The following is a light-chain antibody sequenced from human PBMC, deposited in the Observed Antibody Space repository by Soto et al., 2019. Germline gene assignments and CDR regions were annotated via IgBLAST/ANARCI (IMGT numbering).Light chain of an antibody. CDR1: QRVSNTY. J-gene: IGKJ4*01. CDR2: GVS. CDR3: QQYSSSPVT. V-gene: IGKV3-20*01. Sequence: EIVLAQSPGTLSLSPGERATLSCRASQRVSNTYLAWYQQKPGQAPRLLIYGVSSRVTGIPDRFSGSGSGTDFTLTISRLEPEDVAVYYCQQYSSSPVTFGGGTKVEIK.